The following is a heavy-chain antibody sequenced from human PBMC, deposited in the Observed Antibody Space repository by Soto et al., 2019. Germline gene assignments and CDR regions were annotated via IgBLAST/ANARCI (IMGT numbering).Heavy chain of an antibody. CDR1: GFTFSSYA. J-gene: IGHJ6*02. V-gene: IGHV3-30-3*01. D-gene: IGHD3-3*01. CDR3: ARARGYDFWSGYYTALDV. CDR2: ISYDGSNK. Sequence: QVQLVESGGGVVQPGRSLRLSCAASGFTFSSYAMHWVRQAPGKGLEWGAVISYDGSNKYYADSVKGRFTISRDNSKNTLYLQMNSLRAEDTAVYYCARARGYDFWSGYYTALDVWGQGTTVTVSS.